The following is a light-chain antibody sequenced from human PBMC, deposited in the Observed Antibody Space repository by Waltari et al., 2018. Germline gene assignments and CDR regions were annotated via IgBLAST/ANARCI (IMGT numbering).Light chain of an antibody. Sequence: DIVMTQSPASLSVSPGERATLSCRASQSVSSSLAWYQQKPGQAPRLRIYGSSTRATGVPARFSGSGSGTEFTLTISSMQSEDFAIYYCQQYNIWPPLTFGGGTKVEIK. CDR2: GSS. CDR1: QSVSSS. CDR3: QQYNIWPPLT. J-gene: IGKJ4*01. V-gene: IGKV3-15*01.